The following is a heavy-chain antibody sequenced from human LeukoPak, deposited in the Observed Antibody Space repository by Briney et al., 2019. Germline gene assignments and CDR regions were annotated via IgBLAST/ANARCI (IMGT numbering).Heavy chain of an antibody. Sequence: ASVRVSCKTSGYTFTNYFIHWVRQAPGQGLEWMGMINPSGGSTTFSPKFQGRITLTRDTSTNTVYLDLSSLRSEDTAVYYCARDGDYHGNSVLFDYWGQGTQVTVSS. CDR2: INPSGGST. CDR1: GYTFTNYF. V-gene: IGHV1-46*01. J-gene: IGHJ4*02. D-gene: IGHD4-23*01. CDR3: ARDGDYHGNSVLFDY.